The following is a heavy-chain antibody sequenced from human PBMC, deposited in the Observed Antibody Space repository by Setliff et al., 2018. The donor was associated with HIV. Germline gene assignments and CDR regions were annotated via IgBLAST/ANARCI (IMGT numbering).Heavy chain of an antibody. Sequence: PGESLKISCKGSGYSFTSNWIGWVRQMPGKGLEWMGIIHPVDSDTRYSPSFQGQVTISADRSISTAYLQWFSLKASDTAMYYCAKLHGSYFDYWGQGTLVTVSS. V-gene: IGHV5-51*01. D-gene: IGHD3-10*01. CDR2: IHPVDSDT. CDR1: GYSFTSNW. CDR3: AKLHGSYFDY. J-gene: IGHJ4*02.